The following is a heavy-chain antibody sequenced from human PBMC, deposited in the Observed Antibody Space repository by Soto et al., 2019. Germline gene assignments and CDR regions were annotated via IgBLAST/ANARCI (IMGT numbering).Heavy chain of an antibody. J-gene: IGHJ6*02. CDR3: ARVPQWCMHCLDV. CDR2: ISSSGTYI. D-gene: IGHD2-8*01. Sequence: PGGSLRLSCAASAVTFSIYNINWVRQAPGKGLEWVSSISSSGTYIYYGDSVKGRFTVSRDNAKKSVYLQMNSLRVEDTAVYYCARVPQWCMHCLDVWGQGTTVTVSS. CDR1: AVTFSIYN. V-gene: IGHV3-21*01.